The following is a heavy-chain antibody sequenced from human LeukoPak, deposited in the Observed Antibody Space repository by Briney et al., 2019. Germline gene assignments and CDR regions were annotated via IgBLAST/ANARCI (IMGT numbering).Heavy chain of an antibody. J-gene: IGHJ3*02. Sequence: GGSLRLSCVASGFTFSSYSMMWVRQAPGKGLERVSSISSESGYRYFADPVRGRFTISRDNANNSLLLQMNSLRVEDTAVYYCASKSRGHFDIWGQGTMVAVSS. V-gene: IGHV3-21*01. CDR1: GFTFSSYS. CDR3: ASKSRGHFDI. CDR2: ISSESGYR. D-gene: IGHD3-10*01.